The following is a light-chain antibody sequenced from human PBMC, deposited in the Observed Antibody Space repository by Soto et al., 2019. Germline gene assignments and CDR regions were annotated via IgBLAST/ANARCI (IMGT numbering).Light chain of an antibody. Sequence: IQMTQSPSSLSASVGDRVTITCRASQSISTYVNWYQQKPGKAPKLLIYASSSLQSGVPSRFSGSGSGTHFTLTINSLQPEDFVTYYCQQSFSTPRTFGPGTRVE. J-gene: IGKJ1*01. CDR1: QSISTY. CDR3: QQSFSTPRT. CDR2: ASS. V-gene: IGKV1-39*01.